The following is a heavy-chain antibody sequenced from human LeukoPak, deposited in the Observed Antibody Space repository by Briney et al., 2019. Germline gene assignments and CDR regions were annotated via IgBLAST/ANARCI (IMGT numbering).Heavy chain of an antibody. CDR1: GFTFSSYA. Sequence: GSLRLSCAASGFTFSSYAMSWVRQAPGKGLEWIGEINHSGSTNYNPSLKSRVTISVDTSKNQFSLKLSSVTAADTAVYYCARMAVRNYDFWSGYPGGNFDYWGQGTLVTVSS. J-gene: IGHJ4*02. D-gene: IGHD3-3*01. CDR2: INHSGST. V-gene: IGHV4-34*01. CDR3: ARMAVRNYDFWSGYPGGNFDY.